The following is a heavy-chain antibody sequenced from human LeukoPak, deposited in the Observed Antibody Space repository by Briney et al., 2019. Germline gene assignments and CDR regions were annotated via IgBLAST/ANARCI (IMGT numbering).Heavy chain of an antibody. J-gene: IGHJ4*02. D-gene: IGHD5-18*01. V-gene: IGHV3-7*01. CDR2: IKQDGSEK. CDR1: GFTFSSYW. CDR3: ARVFGYSYGYDYFDY. Sequence: GGSLRLSCAASGFTFSSYWMSWVRQAPGKGLEWVANIKQDGSEKYYVDSVKGRFTISRDNAKNSLYLQMNSLRAEDTAVYYCARVFGYSYGYDYFDYWGQGILVTVSS.